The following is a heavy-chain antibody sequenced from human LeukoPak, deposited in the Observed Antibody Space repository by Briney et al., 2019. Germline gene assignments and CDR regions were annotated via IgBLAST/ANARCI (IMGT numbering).Heavy chain of an antibody. D-gene: IGHD3-10*01. CDR3: ARHGGMVRGVIRYYYYYMDV. CDR2: INHSGST. CDR1: GGSISSSSYY. J-gene: IGHJ6*03. Sequence: SETLSLTCTVSGGSISSSSYYWGWIRQPPGKGLEWIGEINHSGSTNYNPSLKSRVTISVDTSKNQFSLKLSSVTAADTAVYYCARHGGMVRGVIRYYYYYMDVWGKGTTVTISS. V-gene: IGHV4-39*01.